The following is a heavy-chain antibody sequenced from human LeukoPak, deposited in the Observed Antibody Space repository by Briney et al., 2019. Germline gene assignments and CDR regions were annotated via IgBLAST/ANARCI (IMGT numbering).Heavy chain of an antibody. Sequence: SVKVSCKASGGTFSSYAISWVRQEPGQGLEWLGGIIPIFGTANYAQKFQGRVTITADESTSTAYMELSSLRSEDTAVYYCARPYEQWLSPLSAWGQGTLVTVSS. CDR3: ARPYEQWLSPLSA. J-gene: IGHJ1*01. CDR2: IIPIFGTA. V-gene: IGHV1-69*13. D-gene: IGHD6-19*01. CDR1: GGTFSSYA.